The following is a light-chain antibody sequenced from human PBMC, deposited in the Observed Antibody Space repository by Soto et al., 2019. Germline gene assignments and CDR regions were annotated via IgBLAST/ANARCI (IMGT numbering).Light chain of an antibody. Sequence: DIQMTQSPSSLSASVGDRVTITCQASQAISNYLNWYQQKPGKAPKLLIYDASNFETGVPSRFSGSGSGTDFTFTISSLQPEDIATYYCQQYDNLPLMYTFGQGTKLEIK. V-gene: IGKV1-33*01. J-gene: IGKJ2*01. CDR2: DAS. CDR3: QQYDNLPLMYT. CDR1: QAISNY.